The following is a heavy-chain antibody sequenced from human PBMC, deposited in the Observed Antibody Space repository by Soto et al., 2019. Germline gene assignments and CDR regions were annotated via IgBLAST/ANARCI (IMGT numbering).Heavy chain of an antibody. D-gene: IGHD3-10*01. CDR2: INSDGSST. Sequence: SGFTFSSYWMHWVRQAPGKGLVWVSRINSDGSSTNYADSVKGRFTISRDNAKNSLFLQMNSLRAEDTAVYYCARDGRDTQGTWYYYGMDVWGQGTTVTVSS. J-gene: IGHJ6*02. CDR3: ARDGRDTQGTWYYYGMDV. V-gene: IGHV3-74*01. CDR1: GFTFSSYW.